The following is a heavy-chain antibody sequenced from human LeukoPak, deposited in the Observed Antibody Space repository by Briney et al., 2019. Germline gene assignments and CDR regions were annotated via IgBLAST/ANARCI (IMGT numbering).Heavy chain of an antibody. J-gene: IGHJ3*02. CDR2: INHSGST. Sequence: PSETLSLTCAVYGGSFSGYYWSWIRQPPGKGLEWIGEINHSGSTNYNPSLKSRVTISVDTSKNQFSLKLSSVTAADTAVYYCARGNSGYDYGAFDIWGQGTMVTVSS. CDR3: ARGNSGYDYGAFDI. D-gene: IGHD5-12*01. V-gene: IGHV4-34*01. CDR1: GGSFSGYY.